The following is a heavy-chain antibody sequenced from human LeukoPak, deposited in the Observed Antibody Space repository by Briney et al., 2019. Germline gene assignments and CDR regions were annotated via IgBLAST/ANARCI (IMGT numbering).Heavy chain of an antibody. Sequence: GRSLRLSCAASGFTFDDYAMHWVRQAPGMGLEWVSGISWNSGSIVYADSVKGRFTISRDNAKNSLYLQMNSLRAEDTALYYCAKDESGWYDRHLIQHWGQGTLVTVSS. J-gene: IGHJ1*01. CDR1: GFTFDDYA. D-gene: IGHD6-19*01. CDR2: ISWNSGSI. V-gene: IGHV3-9*01. CDR3: AKDESGWYDRHLIQH.